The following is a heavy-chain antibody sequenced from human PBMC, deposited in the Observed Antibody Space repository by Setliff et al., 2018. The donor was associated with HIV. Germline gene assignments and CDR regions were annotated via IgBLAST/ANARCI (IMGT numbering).Heavy chain of an antibody. CDR1: GGSINSGYY. V-gene: IGHV4-38-2*02. Sequence: SETLSLTCTVSGGSINSGYYWGWIRQPPGKGLEWIGSIYHSGSTYYNPSLKSRVTISVDTSKNQVSLRLTSVTAADTAVYYCARQSITIFGVVISGFDPWGQGTLVTVSS. CDR2: IYHSGST. D-gene: IGHD3-3*01. J-gene: IGHJ5*02. CDR3: ARQSITIFGVVISGFDP.